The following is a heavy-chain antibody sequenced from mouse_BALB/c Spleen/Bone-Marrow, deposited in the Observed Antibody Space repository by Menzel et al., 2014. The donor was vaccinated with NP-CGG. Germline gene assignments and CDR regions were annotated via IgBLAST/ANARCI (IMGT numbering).Heavy chain of an antibody. Sequence: QVQLQQSGAELVKPGASVPLSCTASGSPFTTYDINWVRPRLEQGVEWIGWLFPGHVITKYNEKFKGKDTLNKDKYTSAPYMQRSKIPSDNSTVYFSARDGDVGYYGGYSIDYWVKQCQSPAPQ. CDR2: LFPGHVIT. CDR1: GSPFTTYD. CDR3: ARDGDVGYYGGYSIDY. J-gene: IGHJ4*01. V-gene: IGHV1S56*01. D-gene: IGHD2-3*01.